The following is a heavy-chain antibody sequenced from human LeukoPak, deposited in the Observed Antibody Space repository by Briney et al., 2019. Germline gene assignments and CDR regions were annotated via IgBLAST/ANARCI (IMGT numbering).Heavy chain of an antibody. Sequence: GGSLRLFCAASGFTFSSYAMHWVRQAPGKGLEWVAVISYDGSNKYYADSVKGRFTISRDNSKNTLYPQMNSLRAEDTAVYYCASLYGDYVRLDYYYGMDVWGQGTTVTVSS. CDR1: GFTFSSYA. J-gene: IGHJ6*02. V-gene: IGHV3-30-3*01. D-gene: IGHD4-17*01. CDR3: ASLYGDYVRLDYYYGMDV. CDR2: ISYDGSNK.